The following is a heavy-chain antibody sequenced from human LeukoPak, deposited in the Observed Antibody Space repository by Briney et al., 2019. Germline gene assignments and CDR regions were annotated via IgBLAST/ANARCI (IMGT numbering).Heavy chain of an antibody. V-gene: IGHV3-23*01. Sequence: GGSLSLSCAASGFTFSSYAMSWDRQAPGKGLEWVSAISGSGGSTYYADSVKGRFTISRDNSKNTPYLQMNSLRAEDTAVYYCAKVYGDYYFDYWGQGTLVTVSS. D-gene: IGHD4-17*01. CDR3: AKVYGDYYFDY. CDR2: ISGSGGST. J-gene: IGHJ4*02. CDR1: GFTFSSYA.